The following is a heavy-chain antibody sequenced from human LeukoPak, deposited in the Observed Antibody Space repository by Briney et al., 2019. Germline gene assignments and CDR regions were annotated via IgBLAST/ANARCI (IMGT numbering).Heavy chain of an antibody. J-gene: IGHJ4*02. CDR3: ARTGVTTGTDEDY. V-gene: IGHV1-2*02. CDR2: INPSGGST. D-gene: IGHD1-1*01. Sequence: ASVKVSCKASGYTFTSYYMHWVRQAPGQGLEWMGIINPSGGSTNYAQKFQGRVTMTRDTSISTAYMELSRLRSDDTAVYYCARTGVTTGTDEDYWGQGTLVTVSS. CDR1: GYTFTSYY.